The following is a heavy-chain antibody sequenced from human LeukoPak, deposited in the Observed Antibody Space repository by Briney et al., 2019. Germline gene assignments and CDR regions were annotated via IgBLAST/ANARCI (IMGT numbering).Heavy chain of an antibody. Sequence: GGSLRLSCAASGFTFSSYGMHWVRQAPGKGLEWVAVISYDGSNKYYADSVKGRFTISRDNSKNTLYLRMNSLRAEDTAVYYCAKAHSTLGAFDIWGQGTMVTVSS. CDR1: GFTFSSYG. J-gene: IGHJ3*02. CDR2: ISYDGSNK. D-gene: IGHD3-16*01. CDR3: AKAHSTLGAFDI. V-gene: IGHV3-30*18.